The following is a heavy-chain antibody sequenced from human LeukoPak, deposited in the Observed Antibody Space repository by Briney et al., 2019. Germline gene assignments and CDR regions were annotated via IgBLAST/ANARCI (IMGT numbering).Heavy chain of an antibody. CDR1: GFTFNSYT. D-gene: IGHD3-22*01. CDR3: ARSLSSGYYYGGFDP. V-gene: IGHV3-21*01. J-gene: IGHJ5*02. CDR2: VSISSSYV. Sequence: GGSLRLSCAASGFTFNSYTINWVRQAPGKGLEWVSSVSISSSYVYYADSVKGRFTVSRDNAENSLYLQMNSLRAEDTAVYYCARSLSSGYYYGGFDPWGQGTLVTVFS.